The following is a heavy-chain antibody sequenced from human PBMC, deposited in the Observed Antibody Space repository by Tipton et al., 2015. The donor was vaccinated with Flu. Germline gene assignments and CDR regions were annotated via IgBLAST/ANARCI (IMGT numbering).Heavy chain of an antibody. Sequence: SLRLSCAASGFTFSSYAMSWVRQAPGKGLEWVSAISGSGGSTYYADSVKGRFTISRDNSKNTLYLQMNSLRAEDTAVYYCAKDISSGWSRAGFDYWGQGTLVTVSS. V-gene: IGHV3-23*01. J-gene: IGHJ4*02. D-gene: IGHD6-19*01. CDR3: AKDISSGWSRAGFDY. CDR1: GFTFSSYA. CDR2: ISGSGGST.